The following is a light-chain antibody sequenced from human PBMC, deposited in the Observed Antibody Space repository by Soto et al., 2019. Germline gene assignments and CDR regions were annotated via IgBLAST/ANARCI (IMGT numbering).Light chain of an antibody. V-gene: IGKV1-5*01. CDR3: LQYSSHSWT. CDR2: DAS. CDR1: RSISDW. J-gene: IGKJ1*01. Sequence: DIQMTQSPSSLSPSDGHRVTITCRASRSISDWLAWYQQKPGKAPELLIFDASNLKSGVSSRFSGSGSGTEFTLTISRLQPDDVATYYCLQYSSHSWTFGQGTKVDIK.